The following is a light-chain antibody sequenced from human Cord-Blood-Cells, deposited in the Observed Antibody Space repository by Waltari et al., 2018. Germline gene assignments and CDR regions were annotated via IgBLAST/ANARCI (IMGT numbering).Light chain of an antibody. CDR2: AAS. V-gene: IGKV1-39*01. J-gene: IGKJ2*01. CDR3: QQSYSTPYT. CDR1: QSISSD. Sequence: DIQMTQSPSSLSASVGDRVTIPCRASQSISSDLNWCQQKPGKAPKLLIYAASSLESGVPSMFSGSGSGTDFTLTIISLQPEDFATYYCQQSYSTPYTFGHGTKLEIK.